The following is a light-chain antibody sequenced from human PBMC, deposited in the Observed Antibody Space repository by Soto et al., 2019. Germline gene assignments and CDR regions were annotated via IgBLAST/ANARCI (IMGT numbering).Light chain of an antibody. CDR3: ASFTTSSTRV. V-gene: IGLV2-14*01. CDR1: TSDIGTYNY. Sequence: QSVLAQPASVSGSPGQSITVSCTGTTSDIGTYNYVSWYQQHPGKAPKLIIFEVNNRPSGISNRFSASKSGNTASLSISGLHAEDEANYYCASFTTSSTRVFGTGTKLTVL. CDR2: EVN. J-gene: IGLJ1*01.